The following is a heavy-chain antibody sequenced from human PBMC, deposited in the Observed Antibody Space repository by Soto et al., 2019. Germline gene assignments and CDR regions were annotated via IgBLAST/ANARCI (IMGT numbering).Heavy chain of an antibody. CDR2: IVPMNGSP. D-gene: IGHD2-2*01. J-gene: IGHJ6*01. Sequence: SVKVSVKASGGMFCSYAINWVRQTPGQGLEWMGGIVPMNGSPKYAQEFLGRVTIAADASATTAYMELSGLKSEDTAVYYCSFAPNWTYQLSRFWGQGNHVPVSS. V-gene: IGHV1-69*13. CDR3: SFAPNWTYQLSRF. CDR1: GGMFCSYA.